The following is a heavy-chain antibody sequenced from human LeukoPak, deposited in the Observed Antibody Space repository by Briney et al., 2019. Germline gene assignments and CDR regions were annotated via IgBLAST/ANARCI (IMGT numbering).Heavy chain of an antibody. D-gene: IGHD4-17*01. CDR2: IRSKANNYAT. J-gene: IGHJ4*02. CDR1: GFTFSGSA. V-gene: IGHV3-73*01. CDR3: AKEMTEYGDYFQLFD. Sequence: GGSLKLSCAASGFTFSGSAMHWVRQASGKGLEWVGRIRSKANNYATAYAASVKGRFTISRDDSKNTAYLQMNSLKTEDTAVYYCAKEMTEYGDYFQLFDWGQGTLVTVSS.